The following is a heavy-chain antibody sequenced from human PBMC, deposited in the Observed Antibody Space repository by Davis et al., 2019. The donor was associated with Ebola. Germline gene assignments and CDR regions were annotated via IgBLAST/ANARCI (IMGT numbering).Heavy chain of an antibody. J-gene: IGHJ6*02. Sequence: ASVKVSCKASGYTFTSYGISWVRQAPGQRLEWMGWINAGNGNTKYSQKFQGRVTITRDTSASTAYMELRSLRSDDTAVYYCARDPRDYYYYGMDVWGQGTTGTVSS. V-gene: IGHV1-18*01. CDR3: ARDPRDYYYYGMDV. CDR2: INAGNGNT. CDR1: GYTFTSYG.